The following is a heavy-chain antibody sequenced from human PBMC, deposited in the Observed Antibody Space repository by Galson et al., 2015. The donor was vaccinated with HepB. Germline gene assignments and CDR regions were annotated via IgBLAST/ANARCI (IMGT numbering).Heavy chain of an antibody. CDR2: ISYDGSNK. Sequence: PLRLSCAASGFTFSRYGMHWVRQAPGKGLEWVAVISYDGSNKYYADSVKGRFTISRDNSKNTLYLQMNSLRAEDTAVYYCAKDRGIFGVVISSGMDVWGQGTTFTVSS. J-gene: IGHJ6*02. CDR3: AKDRGIFGVVISSGMDV. V-gene: IGHV3-30*18. CDR1: GFTFSRYG. D-gene: IGHD3-3*01.